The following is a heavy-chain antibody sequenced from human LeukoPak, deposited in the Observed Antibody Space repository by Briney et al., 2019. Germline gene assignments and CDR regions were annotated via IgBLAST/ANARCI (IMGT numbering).Heavy chain of an antibody. CDR3: AANMGLLCTDGVCPEAFDL. CDR1: GYTLTELS. V-gene: IGHV1-24*01. J-gene: IGHJ4*02. CDR2: FNPKDDEI. Sequence: PEASVKVSCKVSGYTLTELSLNWVRRAPGKGLEWMGTFNPKDDEIIYAQNFQGRVTMTDDTSTNTAYMELSSLRSDDTAFYYCAANMGLLCTDGVCPEAFDLWGQGTLVTVSS. D-gene: IGHD2-8*01.